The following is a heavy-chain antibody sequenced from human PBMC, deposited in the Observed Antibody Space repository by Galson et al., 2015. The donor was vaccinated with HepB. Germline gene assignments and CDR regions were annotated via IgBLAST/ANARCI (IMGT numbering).Heavy chain of an antibody. V-gene: IGHV3-30-3*01. CDR2: ISYDGSNR. Sequence: SLRLSCAASGFTFSSYAMHWVRQAPGKGLEWVAVISYDGSNRYYADSVKGRFTISRDNSKNTLYLQMNSLRAEDTAVYYCARDRGYGDYGVGAKDVWGQGTTVTVSS. CDR3: ARDRGYGDYGVGAKDV. D-gene: IGHD4-17*01. CDR1: GFTFSSYA. J-gene: IGHJ6*02.